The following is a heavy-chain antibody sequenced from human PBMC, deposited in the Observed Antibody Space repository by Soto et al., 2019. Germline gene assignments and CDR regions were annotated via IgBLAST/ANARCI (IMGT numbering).Heavy chain of an antibody. J-gene: IGHJ4*02. CDR2: ISYDGSNK. CDR3: AKADYYDSSGYFLF. V-gene: IGHV3-30*18. D-gene: IGHD3-22*01. Sequence: GGSLRLSCAASGFTFSSYGMHWVRQAPGKGLEWVAVISYDGSNKYYADSVKGRFTISRDNSKNTLYLQMNSLRAEDTAVYYCAKADYYDSSGYFLFWGQGTLVTVSS. CDR1: GFTFSSYG.